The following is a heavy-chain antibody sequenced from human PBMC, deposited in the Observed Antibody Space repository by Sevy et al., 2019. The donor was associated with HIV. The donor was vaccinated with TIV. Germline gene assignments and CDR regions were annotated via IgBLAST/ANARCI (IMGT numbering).Heavy chain of an antibody. D-gene: IGHD4-17*01. CDR1: GFIFSTYT. CDR2: ISGSGSNI. CDR3: TRPYGDYDF. V-gene: IGHV3-21*06. Sequence: GGSLRLSCAASGFIFSTYTMSWVRQAPGTGLEWVSAISGSGSNISYADSVKGRFTISSDNAKNSLSLQMNSLRAEDTAVYYCTRPYGDYDFWGQGTLVTVSS. J-gene: IGHJ4*02.